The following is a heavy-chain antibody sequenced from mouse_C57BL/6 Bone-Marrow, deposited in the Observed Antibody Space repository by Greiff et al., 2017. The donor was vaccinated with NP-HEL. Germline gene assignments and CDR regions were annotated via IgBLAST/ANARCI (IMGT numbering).Heavy chain of an antibody. CDR3: TVHNPFAY. J-gene: IGHJ3*01. CDR2: IRLKSDNYAS. D-gene: IGHD1-3*01. Sequence: EVQRVQSGGGLVQPGGSMKLSCVASGFTFSNYWMNWVRQSPEQGLEWIAQIRLKSDNYASHYAVSVKGRFTISRDDSKRSVYLQMNKLSAEATGIYYGTVHNPFAYWGQGTLVTVSA. V-gene: IGHV6-3*01. CDR1: GFTFSNYW.